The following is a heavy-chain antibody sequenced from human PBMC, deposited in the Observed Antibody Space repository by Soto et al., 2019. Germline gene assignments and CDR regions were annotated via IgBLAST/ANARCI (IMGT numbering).Heavy chain of an antibody. D-gene: IGHD2-15*01. CDR2: ISAYNGNT. J-gene: IGHJ6*02. CDR1: GYTFTSYG. V-gene: IGHV1-18*01. CDR3: ARDSCSGGSCYLYYYYGMDV. Sequence: QVQLVQSGAEVEKPGASVKVSCKASGYTFTSYGISWVRQAPGQGLEWMGWISAYNGNTNYAQKLQGRVTMTTDTSTSTAYMELRSLRSDDTAVYYCARDSCSGGSCYLYYYYGMDVWGQGTTVTVSS.